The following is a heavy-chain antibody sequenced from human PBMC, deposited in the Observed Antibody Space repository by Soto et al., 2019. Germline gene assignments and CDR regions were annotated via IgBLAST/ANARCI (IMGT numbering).Heavy chain of an antibody. V-gene: IGHV1-69*13. CDR1: GGTFSSYA. Sequence: GASVKVSCKASGGTFSSYAISWVRQAPGQGLEWMGGIIPIFGTANYAQKFQGRVTITADESTSTAYMELSSLRSEDTAVYYCARDRGYSGYDYSPLYGMDVWGQGTTVTVSS. CDR3: ARDRGYSGYDYSPLYGMDV. J-gene: IGHJ6*02. CDR2: IIPIFGTA. D-gene: IGHD5-12*01.